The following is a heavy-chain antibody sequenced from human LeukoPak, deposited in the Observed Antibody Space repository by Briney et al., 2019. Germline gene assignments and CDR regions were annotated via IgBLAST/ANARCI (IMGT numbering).Heavy chain of an antibody. V-gene: IGHV3-53*01. J-gene: IGHJ4*02. CDR2: IYSGGST. CDR3: ARDSAGPHRGFDY. D-gene: IGHD6-13*01. CDR1: GFTVSSNY. Sequence: PGGSLRLSCAASGFTVSSNYMSWVRQAPGKGLEWVSVIYSGGSTYYADSVKGRFTISRDNSKNTLYLQMNSLRAEDTAVYYCARDSAGPHRGFDYWGQGTLVTVSS.